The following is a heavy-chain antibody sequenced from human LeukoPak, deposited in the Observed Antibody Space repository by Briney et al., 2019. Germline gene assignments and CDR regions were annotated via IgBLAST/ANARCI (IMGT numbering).Heavy chain of an antibody. CDR3: ARGNWNGLLFDY. V-gene: IGHV3-74*01. Sequence: PGGSLRLSCAASGFTFSSYWMNWVRQAPGKGLVWVARINSDGSKTSYADSVKGRFSISRDNAKNTFFLQMNSLRAEDTAVYYCARGNWNGLLFDYWGQGTLVTVSS. CDR2: INSDGSKT. J-gene: IGHJ4*02. D-gene: IGHD1-20*01. CDR1: GFTFSSYW.